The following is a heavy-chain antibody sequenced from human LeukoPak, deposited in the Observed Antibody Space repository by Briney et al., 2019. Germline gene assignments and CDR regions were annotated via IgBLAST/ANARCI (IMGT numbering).Heavy chain of an antibody. J-gene: IGHJ5*02. V-gene: IGHV4-59*08. CDR2: THYSGNT. D-gene: IGHD3-9*01. CDR1: GGSITTYY. Sequence: SETRSLTCTVSGGSITTYYWSWIRQPPGKGLEWIGYTHYSGNTNYNPSLKSRVTMSVDTSKNQFSLKLSSVTAADTAVYYCARHVDTNWFDPWGQGTLVTVSS. CDR3: ARHVDTNWFDP.